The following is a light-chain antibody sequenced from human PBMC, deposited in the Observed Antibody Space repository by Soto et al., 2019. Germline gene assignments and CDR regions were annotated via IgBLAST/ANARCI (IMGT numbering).Light chain of an antibody. V-gene: IGLV2-14*03. J-gene: IGLJ2*01. CDR3: TSLTTSTTMI. Sequence: QSALTQPASVSGSPGQSITISCTGTRSDIGAYNFVSWYQQHPGEVPKLILYDVNVRPSGVSNRFSGSKSGNTASLTISGLQAEDEAEYYCTSLTTSTTMICGGGTKVTVL. CDR2: DVN. CDR1: RSDIGAYNF.